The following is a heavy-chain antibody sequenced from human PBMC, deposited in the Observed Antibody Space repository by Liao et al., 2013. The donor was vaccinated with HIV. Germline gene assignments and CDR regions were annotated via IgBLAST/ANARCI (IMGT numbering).Heavy chain of an antibody. Sequence: QVQLQESGPGLVKPSETLSLTCTVSGDSIGDYYWTWIRQPAGKGLEWIGRIYTRGATNYNPSLKSRLTMSLDSSRNQFSLNLNSVTAADTAAYFCARERGFFDHWGQGTLVTVSS. CDR2: IYTRGAT. V-gene: IGHV4-4*07. J-gene: IGHJ4*02. D-gene: IGHD3-10*01. CDR1: GDSIGDYY. CDR3: ARERGFFDH.